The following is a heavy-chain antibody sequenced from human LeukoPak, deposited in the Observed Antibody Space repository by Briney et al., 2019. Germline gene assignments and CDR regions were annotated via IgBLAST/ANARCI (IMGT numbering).Heavy chain of an antibody. Sequence: TLSLTCTVSGGSISSGSYFWTWIRQPAGKRLEWIGRNKTSGSTNYNPSLKSRVTISVDTSKNQFSLKLSSVTAADTAVFFCAREGYTSSWYSGYYYFDYWGQGTLVTVSS. D-gene: IGHD6-13*01. CDR3: AREGYTSSWYSGYYYFDY. CDR1: GGSISSGSYF. CDR2: NKTSGST. J-gene: IGHJ4*02. V-gene: IGHV4-61*02.